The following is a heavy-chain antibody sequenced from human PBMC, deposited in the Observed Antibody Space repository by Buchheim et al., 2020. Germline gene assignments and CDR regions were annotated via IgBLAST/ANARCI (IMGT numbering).Heavy chain of an antibody. CDR2: VSFDVSDK. D-gene: IGHD5-12*01. V-gene: IGHV3-30*03. CDR1: GFTFSSYD. CDR3: ATKRGYAYGDDAFDV. Sequence: QEQLVESGGGVVQPGGSLRLSCAASGFTFSSYDMHWVRQAPGKGLEWVAVVSFDVSDKYYGDSLKGRFTVSRDNPKSTLYLQMDSLRPDDTAVYYCATKRGYAYGDDAFDVWGQGT. J-gene: IGHJ3*01.